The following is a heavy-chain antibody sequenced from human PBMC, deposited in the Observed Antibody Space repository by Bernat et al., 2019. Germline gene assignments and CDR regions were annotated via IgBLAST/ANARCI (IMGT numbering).Heavy chain of an antibody. CDR2: ISGSGGST. Sequence: EVQLLESGGVLVQPGGSLRLPCSAAGFTFSSYAMSWVRQAPGKGLEWVSAISGSGGSTYYADSVKGRFTIARDNSKNTLYLQMNSLRAEDTTVYYCAKEDGDYGFSFDYWGQGTLVTVSS. CDR3: AKEDGDYGFSFDY. D-gene: IGHD4-17*01. V-gene: IGHV3-23*01. J-gene: IGHJ4*02. CDR1: GFTFSSYA.